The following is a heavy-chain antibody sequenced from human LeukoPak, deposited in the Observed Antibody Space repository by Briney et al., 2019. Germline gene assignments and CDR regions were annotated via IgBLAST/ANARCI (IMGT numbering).Heavy chain of an antibody. CDR1: GFTFEDYT. Sequence: GGSLRLSCAASGFTFEDYTMHWVRQGPGKTLEWVSLISWDGTTYYADSLKGRFTISRDNSKNSLYLQMDTLTTDDTAFYYCVKDLSYDSSGSVIENWGQGTLVTVSS. J-gene: IGHJ4*02. CDR2: ISWDGTT. D-gene: IGHD3-22*01. CDR3: VKDLSYDSSGSVIEN. V-gene: IGHV3-43*01.